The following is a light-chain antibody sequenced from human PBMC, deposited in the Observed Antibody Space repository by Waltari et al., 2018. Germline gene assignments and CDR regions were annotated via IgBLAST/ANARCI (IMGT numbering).Light chain of an antibody. J-gene: IGLJ2*01. V-gene: IGLV1-40*01. CDR2: ADN. CDR1: RSNIGAGYD. CDR3: QSYDNYLRGSYIV. Sequence: QSMLTQPPSVSGAPGQRVTISCTGSRSNIGAGYDVHWSQQLPGTAPRLLIYADNNRPAGVPDPFSASKAGASASVAITGLQAEDEGDYYCQSYDNYLRGSYIVFGGGTKLTVL.